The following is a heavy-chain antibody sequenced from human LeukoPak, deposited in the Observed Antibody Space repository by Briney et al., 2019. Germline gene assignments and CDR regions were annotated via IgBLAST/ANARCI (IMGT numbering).Heavy chain of an antibody. CDR2: INPNSGGT. CDR1: GYTFIGYY. D-gene: IGHD2-15*01. CDR3: ARARSGTYEY. V-gene: IGHV1-2*02. J-gene: IGHJ4*02. Sequence: GASVKVSCKASGYTFIGYYMHWVRQAPGQGLEWMGRINPNSGGTNYAQKFQGRVTMTRDTSIDTVYMELGSLRSDDTAIYYCARARSGTYEYWGQGTLVTVSS.